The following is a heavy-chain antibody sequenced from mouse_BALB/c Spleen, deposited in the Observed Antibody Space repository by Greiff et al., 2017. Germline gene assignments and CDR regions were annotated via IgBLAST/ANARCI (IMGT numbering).Heavy chain of an antibody. J-gene: IGHJ4*01. Sequence: VKLMESGAELAKPGASVKMSCKASGYTLTSYWMHWVKQRPGQGLEWIGYINPSTGYTEYNQKFKDKATLTADKSSSTAYMQLSSLTSEDSAVYYCARGITTATRAMDYWGQGTSVTVSS. V-gene: IGHV1-7*01. CDR2: INPSTGYT. CDR1: GYTLTSYW. CDR3: ARGITTATRAMDY. D-gene: IGHD1-2*01.